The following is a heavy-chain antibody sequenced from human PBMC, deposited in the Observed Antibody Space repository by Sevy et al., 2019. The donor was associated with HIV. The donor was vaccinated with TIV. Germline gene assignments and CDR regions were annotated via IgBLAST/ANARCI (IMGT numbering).Heavy chain of an antibody. Sequence: GGSLRLSCAASGFTFSSYSMNWVRQAPGKGLEWVSSISSSSSYVYYADSVKGRFTISRDNAKNSLYLQMNSLRAEDTAVYYCARGYYDFWSGLIGYWGQGTLVTVSS. D-gene: IGHD3-3*01. CDR3: ARGYYDFWSGLIGY. V-gene: IGHV3-21*01. CDR1: GFTFSSYS. CDR2: ISSSSSYV. J-gene: IGHJ4*02.